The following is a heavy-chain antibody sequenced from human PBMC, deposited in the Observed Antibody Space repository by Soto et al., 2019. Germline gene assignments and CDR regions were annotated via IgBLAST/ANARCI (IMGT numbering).Heavy chain of an antibody. CDR2: IKQDGSEK. V-gene: IGHV3-7*01. D-gene: IGHD3-10*01. Sequence: GGSLRLSCAASGFTFSSYWMSWVRQAPGKGLEWVANIKQDGSEKYYVDSVKGRFTISRDNAKNSLYLQMNSLRAEDTAVYYCARDLGSRGQYYYYGMDVWGRETTVSVSS. CDR1: GFTFSSYW. CDR3: ARDLGSRGQYYYYGMDV. J-gene: IGHJ6*01.